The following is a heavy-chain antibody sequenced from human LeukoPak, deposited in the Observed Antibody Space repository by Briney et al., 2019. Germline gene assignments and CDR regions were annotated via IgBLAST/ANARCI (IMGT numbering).Heavy chain of an antibody. CDR3: AKYVSTGWFDP. CDR1: GYTFTSYG. CDR2: TSAYNGNT. Sequence: ASVKVSCKASGYTFTSYGISWVRQAPGQGLEWMGWTSAYNGNTNYAQKLQGRVTMTTDTSTSTAYMELRSLRSDDTAVYYCAKYVSTGWFDPWGQGTLVTVSS. J-gene: IGHJ5*02. V-gene: IGHV1-18*01. D-gene: IGHD3-16*01.